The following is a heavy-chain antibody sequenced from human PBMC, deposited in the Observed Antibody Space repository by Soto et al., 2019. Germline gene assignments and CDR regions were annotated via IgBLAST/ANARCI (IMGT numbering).Heavy chain of an antibody. J-gene: IGHJ6*02. Sequence: EVQLVESGGGLVKPGGSLRLSCAASGFTFSSYSMNWVRQAPGKGLEWVSSISSSSSYIYYADSVKGRFTISRDNAKNSLYLQMNSLRAEDTAVYYCAREDVVVTARDYYYYGMDVCGQGTTVTVSS. CDR2: ISSSSSYI. D-gene: IGHD2-21*02. CDR3: AREDVVVTARDYYYYGMDV. CDR1: GFTFSSYS. V-gene: IGHV3-21*01.